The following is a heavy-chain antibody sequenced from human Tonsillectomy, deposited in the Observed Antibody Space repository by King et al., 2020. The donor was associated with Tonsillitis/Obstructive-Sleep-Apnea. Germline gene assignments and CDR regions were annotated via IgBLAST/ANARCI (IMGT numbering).Heavy chain of an antibody. V-gene: IGHV3-7*03. CDR1: GLTFSSYW. CDR2: IKQDGSEK. Sequence: VQLVESGGGLVQPGGSLRLSCAASGLTFSSYWMSWVRQAPGKGLEWVANIKQDGSEKYYVDSVKGRFTISRDNAKNSLYLQMNSLRAEDTAVYYCARDRSKPRFDYWGQGTLVTVSS. CDR3: ARDRSKPRFDY. D-gene: IGHD1-14*01. J-gene: IGHJ4*02.